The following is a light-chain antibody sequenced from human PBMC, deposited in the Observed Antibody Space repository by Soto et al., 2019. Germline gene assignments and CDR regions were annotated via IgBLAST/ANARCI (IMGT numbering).Light chain of an antibody. CDR1: SSDVGSYNL. V-gene: IGLV2-23*01. J-gene: IGLJ2*01. Sequence: QSVLTQPASVSGSPGQSITISCTGTSSDVGSYNLVSWYQQHPGKAPKLMIYEGSKRPSGVSNRFSGSKSGNTASLTISGLQAEEEADYYCCSYAGSSTDVVFGGGTNLTVL. CDR3: CSYAGSSTDVV. CDR2: EGS.